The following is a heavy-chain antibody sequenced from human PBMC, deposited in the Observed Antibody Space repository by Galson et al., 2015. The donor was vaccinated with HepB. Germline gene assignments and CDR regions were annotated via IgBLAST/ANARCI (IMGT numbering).Heavy chain of an antibody. J-gene: IGHJ6*02. Sequence: SLRLSCAASGFTFSSYAMHWVRQAPGKGLEWVAVISYHGSDKYYANSVKGRFAISRDNSKNMVYLQMNSLRAEDTAVYYCASRVSDDVAGYFYCYAMDVWGQGTTVTVSS. CDR1: GFTFSSYA. CDR3: ASRVSDDVAGYFYCYAMDV. CDR2: ISYHGSDK. V-gene: IGHV3-30*09. D-gene: IGHD2-21*01.